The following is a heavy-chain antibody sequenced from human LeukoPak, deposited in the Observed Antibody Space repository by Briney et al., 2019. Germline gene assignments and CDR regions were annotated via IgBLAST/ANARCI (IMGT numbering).Heavy chain of an antibody. CDR1: GLTLSIYA. Sequence: GGSLRLSCAASGLTLSIYAMSWVRQAPGKGLEWVSGISDSGGSTYYADSVKGRFTISRDNSKNTLYLQMNSLRAEDTAIYYCAKEKMATTQSRACFDYWGQGTLVTVSS. V-gene: IGHV3-23*01. CDR2: ISDSGGST. D-gene: IGHD5-24*01. CDR3: AKEKMATTQSRACFDY. J-gene: IGHJ4*02.